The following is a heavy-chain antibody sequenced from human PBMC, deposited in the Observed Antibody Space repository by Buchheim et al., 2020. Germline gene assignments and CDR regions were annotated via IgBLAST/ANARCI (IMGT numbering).Heavy chain of an antibody. V-gene: IGHV4-31*03. D-gene: IGHD1/OR15-1a*01. J-gene: IGHJ5*02. CDR1: GESISSAGYY. CDR2: IYHNGIT. Sequence: QVQLQESGPGLVKPSQNLSLTCTVPGESISSAGYYWTWIRQRPGKGLEWIGYIYHNGITYYNPSLKSRVAISVDTSKNPFSLKGTSATAADTAVYYCARDLNNNWFDPWGPGTL. CDR3: ARDLNNNWFDP.